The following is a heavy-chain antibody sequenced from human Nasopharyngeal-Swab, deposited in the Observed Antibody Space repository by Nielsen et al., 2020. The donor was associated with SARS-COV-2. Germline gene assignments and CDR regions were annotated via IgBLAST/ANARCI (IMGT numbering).Heavy chain of an antibody. D-gene: IGHD3-22*01. J-gene: IGHJ4*02. CDR3: AKDGGLVGYYYDY. CDR1: GFTFSSYG. V-gene: IGHV3-30*18. Sequence: GESLKISCAASGFTFSSYGMHWVRQAPGKGLEWVAVISYDGSNKYYGDSVKGRFTISRDNSKNTLYLQMNSLRAGDTAVYYCAKDGGLVGYYYDYWGKGALVTVSS. CDR2: ISYDGSNK.